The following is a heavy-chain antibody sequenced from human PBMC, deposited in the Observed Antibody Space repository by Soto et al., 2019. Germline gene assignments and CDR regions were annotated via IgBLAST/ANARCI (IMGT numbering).Heavy chain of an antibody. V-gene: IGHV1-18*01. CDR3: ARVRNSGYGNDAFDI. D-gene: IGHD5-12*01. CDR1: GYTFTSYG. Sequence: GASVKVSCKASGYTFTSYGISWVRQAPGQGLEWMGWISAYNGNTNYAQKLQGRVTMTTDTSTSTAYMELRSLRSDDTAVYYCARVRNSGYGNDAFDIWGQGTMVTVSS. J-gene: IGHJ3*02. CDR2: ISAYNGNT.